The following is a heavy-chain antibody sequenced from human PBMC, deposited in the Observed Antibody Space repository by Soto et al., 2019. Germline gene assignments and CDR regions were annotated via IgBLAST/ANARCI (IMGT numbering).Heavy chain of an antibody. CDR2: ISGSGGNT. D-gene: IGHD1-26*01. V-gene: IGHV3-23*01. Sequence: GGSLRLSCAASGFTFSSYGMHWVRQAPGKGLEWVSAISGSGGNTYYADSVKGRFTISRDNSKNTLYLQMNSLRAEDTAVYYCAKDLVVGLAEHWGQGTLVTVSS. J-gene: IGHJ4*02. CDR3: AKDLVVGLAEH. CDR1: GFTFSSYG.